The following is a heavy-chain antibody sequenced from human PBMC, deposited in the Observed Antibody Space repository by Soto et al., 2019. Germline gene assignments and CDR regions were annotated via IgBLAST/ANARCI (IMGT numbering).Heavy chain of an antibody. Sequence: QVQLVESGGGVVQPGRSLRLSCAASGFTFSSYGMHWVRQAPGKGLEWVAVIWYDGSNKYYADSVKGPFTISRHNSKNTLYLQMNSLRAEDTAVHYCARDNCNYGRLFDYWGQGTLVTVSS. CDR2: IWYDGSNK. CDR3: ARDNCNYGRLFDY. D-gene: IGHD1-7*01. J-gene: IGHJ4*02. CDR1: GFTFSSYG. V-gene: IGHV3-33*01.